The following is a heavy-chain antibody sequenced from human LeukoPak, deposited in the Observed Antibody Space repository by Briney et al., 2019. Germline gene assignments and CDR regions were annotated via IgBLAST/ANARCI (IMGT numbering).Heavy chain of an antibody. Sequence: GGSLRLSCTAAGFTFSSYSMNWVRQAPGKGLEWVSSISSSSSYIYYADSVKGRFTISRDNAKNSLYLQMNSLRAEDTAVYYCARGSFAEFDYWGQGTLVTVSS. CDR2: ISSSSSYI. CDR1: GFTFSSYS. CDR3: ARGSFAEFDY. D-gene: IGHD1-14*01. V-gene: IGHV3-21*01. J-gene: IGHJ4*02.